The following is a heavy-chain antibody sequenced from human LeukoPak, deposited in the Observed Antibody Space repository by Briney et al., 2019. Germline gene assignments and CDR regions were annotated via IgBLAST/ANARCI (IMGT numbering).Heavy chain of an antibody. D-gene: IGHD6-19*01. Sequence: GESLKISFKGSGYRFTSYWICWVRQMPGKGLEWMGRIDPSDSYTNYSPSFQGHVTISADKSISTAYLQWSSLKASDTAMYYCAGAGIAVAGNAEYFQHWGHGTLVTVSS. J-gene: IGHJ1*01. CDR2: IDPSDSYT. V-gene: IGHV5-10-1*01. CDR3: AGAGIAVAGNAEYFQH. CDR1: GYRFTSYW.